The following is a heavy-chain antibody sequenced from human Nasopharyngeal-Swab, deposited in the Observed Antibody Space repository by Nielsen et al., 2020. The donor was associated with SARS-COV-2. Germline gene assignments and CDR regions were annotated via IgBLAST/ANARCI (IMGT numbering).Heavy chain of an antibody. CDR2: IWYDGSNK. D-gene: IGHD2-2*01. CDR3: ARGVPAAAFDY. Sequence: GSLRLSCAASGFTFSSYGMHWVRQAPGKGLEWVAVIWYDGSNKYYADSVKGRFTISRDNSKNTLYLQMNSLRAEDTAVYYCARGVPAAAFDYWGQGTLVTVSS. V-gene: IGHV3-33*01. CDR1: GFTFSSYG. J-gene: IGHJ4*02.